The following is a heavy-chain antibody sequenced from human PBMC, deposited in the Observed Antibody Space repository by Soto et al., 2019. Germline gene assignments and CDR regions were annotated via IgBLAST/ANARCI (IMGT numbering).Heavy chain of an antibody. Sequence: VQLLESGGGLVQPGGSLRLSCAASRFTFSNYAMSWVRQAPGKGLEWVSSISGSDDSTYYADSVKGRFTISRDNSKNTLYLQMNSLRAEDTAVYYCARDQSPYQLLSPNWFDPWGQGTLVTVSS. CDR2: ISGSDDST. V-gene: IGHV3-23*01. CDR1: RFTFSNYA. D-gene: IGHD2-2*01. CDR3: ARDQSPYQLLSPNWFDP. J-gene: IGHJ5*02.